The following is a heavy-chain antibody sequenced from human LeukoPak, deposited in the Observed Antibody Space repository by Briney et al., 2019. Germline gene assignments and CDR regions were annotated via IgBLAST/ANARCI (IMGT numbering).Heavy chain of an antibody. Sequence: GGSLRLSCAASGFTFSWFWMSWVRQAPGKGLEWVANIKEDGSEKYYVDSVKGRFTISRDNAKNSLYLQMNSLRVEDTAVYYCARLEAVWGKGTMVTVSS. CDR1: GFTFSWFW. V-gene: IGHV3-7*01. J-gene: IGHJ6*04. CDR2: IKEDGSEK. D-gene: IGHD3-3*01. CDR3: ARLEAV.